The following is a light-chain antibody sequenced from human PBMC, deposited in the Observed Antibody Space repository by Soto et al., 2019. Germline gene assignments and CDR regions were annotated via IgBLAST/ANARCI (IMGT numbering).Light chain of an antibody. CDR1: QSVRSN. CDR2: GAS. J-gene: IGKJ1*01. CDR3: QQYNDWWT. Sequence: EMVMTQSPVTLSVSPGERATLSCRASQSVRSNLAWYQQKPGQAPRLLIYGASTRATGIPARFSGSGSGTEFTLTISSLQSEDFAVYYCQQYNDWWTFGQGTKVEIK. V-gene: IGKV3-15*01.